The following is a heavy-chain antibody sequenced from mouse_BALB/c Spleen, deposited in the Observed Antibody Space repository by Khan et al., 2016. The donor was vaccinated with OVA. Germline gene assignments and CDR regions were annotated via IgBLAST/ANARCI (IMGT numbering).Heavy chain of an antibody. CDR3: ARGNYYGYYFDY. CDR1: GYSITSGYA. Sequence: EVQLVESGPGLVKPSQSLSLTCTVTGYSITSGYAWNWIRQFPGNKLEWMGYISYSGVTSYTPSLKSRISIIRDTSKNRFCLQLNSVTTEDTATYYCARGNYYGYYFDYGGQGTTLTVSS. D-gene: IGHD1-1*01. CDR2: ISYSGVT. J-gene: IGHJ2*01. V-gene: IGHV3-2*02.